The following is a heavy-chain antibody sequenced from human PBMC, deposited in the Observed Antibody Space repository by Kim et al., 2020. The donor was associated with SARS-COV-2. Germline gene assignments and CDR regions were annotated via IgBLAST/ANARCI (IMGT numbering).Heavy chain of an antibody. Sequence: YADSVKGRFTISRDNSKNTLYLQMSSLRAEDTAIYFCAKYLASGTACFDYWGQGVLVTVSS. CDR3: AKYLASGTACFDY. V-gene: IGHV3-23*01. D-gene: IGHD1-7*01. J-gene: IGHJ4*02.